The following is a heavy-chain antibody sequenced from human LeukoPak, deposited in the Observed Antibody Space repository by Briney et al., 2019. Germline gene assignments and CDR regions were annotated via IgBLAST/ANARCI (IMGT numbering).Heavy chain of an antibody. CDR3: AKDERNWNYNLASQTYD. V-gene: IGHV3-48*04. CDR2: ISSSSTI. J-gene: IGHJ4*02. Sequence: GGSLRLSCAASGFTFNSYSMNWVRQAPGKGLEWVSYISSSSTIYYADSVKGRFTISRDNAKNSLYLQMNSLRAEDTAVYYCAKDERNWNYNLASQTYDWGQGTLVTVSS. D-gene: IGHD1-7*01. CDR1: GFTFNSYS.